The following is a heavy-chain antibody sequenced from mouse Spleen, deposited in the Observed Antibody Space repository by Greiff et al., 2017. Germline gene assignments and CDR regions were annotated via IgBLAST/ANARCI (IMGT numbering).Heavy chain of an antibody. J-gene: IGHJ4*01. V-gene: IGHV5-9-1*01. CDR1: GFTFSSYS. Sequence: EVKLVESGGGLVKPGGSLKLSCAASGFTFSSYSMSWVRQTPEKRLEWVATISSGGSYTYYPASVKGRSTISRDNAKNTLYLQMSSLRSEDTAMYYCARRGGNYGEYAMDYWGQGTSVTVSS. CDR2: ISSGGSYT. CDR3: ARRGGNYGEYAMDY. D-gene: IGHD2-1*01.